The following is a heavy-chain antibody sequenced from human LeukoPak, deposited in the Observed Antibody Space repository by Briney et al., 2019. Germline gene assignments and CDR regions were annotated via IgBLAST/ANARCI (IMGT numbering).Heavy chain of an antibody. Sequence: SEALSLTCTVSGGSISSYYWTWIRQPPGKGLXXXXXXYNDRSXXYNXSLXXXVXMSVXTSKNQFSLKLTSVTAADTAVYYCARDRSQWTVPQHWFDPWGQGTLVTVSS. J-gene: IGHJ5*02. D-gene: IGHD4-17*01. V-gene: IGHV4-59*01. CDR2: XYNDRSX. CDR1: GGSISSYY. CDR3: ARDRSQWTVPQHWFDP.